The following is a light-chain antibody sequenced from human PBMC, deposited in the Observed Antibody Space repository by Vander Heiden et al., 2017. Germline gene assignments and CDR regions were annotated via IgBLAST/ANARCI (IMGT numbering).Light chain of an antibody. CDR1: NTDVGGYNY. Sequence: SALTQPPSASGSPGQSVTISCTGTNTDVGGYNYVSWYQQSPGKAPKLIIYEVTTRPSGVPDRFSASKSGNTASLTVSGLQAEDEADYYCSSYGGRNNYVFGSGTKITVL. CDR3: SSYGGRNNYV. CDR2: EVT. J-gene: IGLJ1*01. V-gene: IGLV2-8*01.